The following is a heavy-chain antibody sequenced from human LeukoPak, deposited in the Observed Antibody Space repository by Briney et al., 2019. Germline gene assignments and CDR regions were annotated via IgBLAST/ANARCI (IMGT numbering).Heavy chain of an antibody. CDR2: ISAYNGNT. V-gene: IGHV1-18*01. CDR3: ARACYYDSSGYYCPFDY. D-gene: IGHD3-22*01. J-gene: IGHJ4*02. CDR1: GYTFTSYG. Sequence: GASVKVSCKASGYTFTSYGISWVRQAPGQGLEWMGWISAYNGNTNYAQKLQGRVTMTTDTSTSTAHMELRSLRSDDTAVYYCARACYYDSSGYYCPFDYWGQGTLVTVSS.